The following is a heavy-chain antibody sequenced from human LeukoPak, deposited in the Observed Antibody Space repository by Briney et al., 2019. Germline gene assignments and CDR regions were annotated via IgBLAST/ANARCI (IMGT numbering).Heavy chain of an antibody. J-gene: IGHJ6*04. CDR3: ARNRWGQQLVGWDRYYYYGMDV. CDR1: GYSVSSYG. CDR2: ISAYHGNT. Sequence: ASVKVSCKASGYSVSSYGICWGRQAPRQGLEWMGWISAYHGNTNYAQKLQGRLTMTTDTSTSTAYMKLRSLRSDDTAVYYCARNRWGQQLVGWDRYYYYGMDVWGKGTTVTVSS. D-gene: IGHD6-13*01. V-gene: IGHV1-18*04.